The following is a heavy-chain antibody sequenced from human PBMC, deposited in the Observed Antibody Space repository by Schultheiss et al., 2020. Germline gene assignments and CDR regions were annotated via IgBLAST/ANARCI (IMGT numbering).Heavy chain of an antibody. CDR2: INPNSGGT. V-gene: IGHV1-2*02. CDR3: ARLPYEQWLVPQEDSYYYYYMDV. D-gene: IGHD6-19*01. Sequence: GESLKISCKASGYTFTGYYMHWVRQAPGQGLEWMGWINPNSGGTNYAQKFQGRVTMTRDTSISTAYMELSSLRSEDTAVYYCARLPYEQWLVPQEDSYYYYYMDVWGKGTTVTVSS. CDR1: GYTFTGYY. J-gene: IGHJ6*03.